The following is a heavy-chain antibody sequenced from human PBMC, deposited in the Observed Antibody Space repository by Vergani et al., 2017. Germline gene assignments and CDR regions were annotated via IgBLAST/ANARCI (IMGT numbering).Heavy chain of an antibody. V-gene: IGHV4-59*02. D-gene: IGHD2-2*01. J-gene: IGHJ6*03. CDR2: VSFRGDT. CDR1: GASVNSYY. Sequence: QVKLQESGPGLVKPSETLSLTCTVSGASVNSYYWSWIRQPPGKGLEWMGYVSFRGDTLYDPSVKGRMTISLNTSSNQFSLYLTSVTAADTAVYYCARAPDCSSTSCFSGYYYYMDVWGKGTTVTVSS. CDR3: ARAPDCSSTSCFSGYYYYMDV.